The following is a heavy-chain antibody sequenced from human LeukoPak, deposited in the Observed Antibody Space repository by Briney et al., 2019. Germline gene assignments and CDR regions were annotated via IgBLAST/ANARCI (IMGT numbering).Heavy chain of an antibody. V-gene: IGHV4-59*01. Sequence: PSETLSLTCTVSGGSISSYYWSCIRQPPGKGLEWIGYIYYSGSTNYNPSLKSRVTISVDTSKNQFSLKLSSVTAADTAVYYCARATLIAAAGNWFDPWGQGTLVTVSS. CDR2: IYYSGST. J-gene: IGHJ5*02. CDR3: ARATLIAAAGNWFDP. CDR1: GGSISSYY. D-gene: IGHD6-13*01.